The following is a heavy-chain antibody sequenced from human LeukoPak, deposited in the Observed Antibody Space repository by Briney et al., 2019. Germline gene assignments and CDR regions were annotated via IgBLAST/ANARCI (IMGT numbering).Heavy chain of an antibody. CDR2: MNPNSGNT. CDR3: AKRLGSRAVRGVTVTDAFDI. J-gene: IGHJ3*02. CDR1: GYTFTSYD. Sequence: ASVNVSCTASGYTFTSYDINWVRQATGQGLEWMGWMNPNSGNTGYAQKFQGRVTITRNTSISTAYMELSSLRSEDTAVYYCAKRLGSRAVRGVTVTDAFDIWGQGTMVTVSS. D-gene: IGHD3-10*01. V-gene: IGHV1-8*03.